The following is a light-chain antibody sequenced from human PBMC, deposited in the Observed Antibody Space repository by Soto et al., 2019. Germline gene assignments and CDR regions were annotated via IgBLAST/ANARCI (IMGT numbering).Light chain of an antibody. Sequence: EIVLTQSPDTLSLSPGERATLSCRASQSVSSSLAWYQQKPGQAPRLLIYDASNRATGIPARFRGSGSGTDFTLTISSLEPEDFAVYYCQQRSNWPPEVTFGPGPKVDIK. CDR1: QSVSSS. V-gene: IGKV3-11*01. CDR3: QQRSNWPPEVT. CDR2: DAS. J-gene: IGKJ3*01.